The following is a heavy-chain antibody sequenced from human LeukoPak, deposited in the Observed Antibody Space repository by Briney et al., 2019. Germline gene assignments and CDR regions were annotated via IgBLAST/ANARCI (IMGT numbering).Heavy chain of an antibody. CDR2: ISYDGSNK. J-gene: IGHJ3*02. CDR3: ARDWDIVVVPIAFDI. CDR1: GFTFSSCG. Sequence: GGSLRLSCAASGFTFSSCGMHWVRQAPGKGLEWVAVISYDGSNKYYADSVKGRFTISRDNAKNSLYLQMNSLRAEDTAVYYCARDWDIVVVPIAFDIWGQGTMVTVSS. D-gene: IGHD2-2*01. V-gene: IGHV3-30*03.